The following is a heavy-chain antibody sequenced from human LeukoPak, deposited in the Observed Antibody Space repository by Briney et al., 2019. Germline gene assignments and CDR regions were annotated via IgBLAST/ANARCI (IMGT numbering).Heavy chain of an antibody. Sequence: GASVKVSCKASGYTFTSYDINWVRQATGQGLEWMGWINPNCGGTNYAQKFQGWVTMTRDTSISTAYMELSRLRSDDTAVYYCAREQVRGVIQNWFDPWGQGTLVTVSS. CDR3: AREQVRGVIQNWFDP. J-gene: IGHJ5*02. V-gene: IGHV1-2*04. CDR1: GYTFTSYD. D-gene: IGHD3-10*01. CDR2: INPNCGGT.